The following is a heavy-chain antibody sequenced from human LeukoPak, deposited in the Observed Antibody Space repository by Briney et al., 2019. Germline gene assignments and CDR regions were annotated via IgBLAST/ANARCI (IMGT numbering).Heavy chain of an antibody. J-gene: IGHJ4*02. V-gene: IGHV3-23*01. CDR1: VLTFRSYG. CDR2: ISGSGSRT. Sequence: PGWTLRLSCAASVLTFRSYGTSWVRPPPGMGREWVSAISGSGSRTYYADSVKGRFTISRDNSKPKLYLQMNSLRAEDTAVYYCAKRSSDYYVSSGPYYFDYWGQGTLVTVSS. D-gene: IGHD3-22*01. CDR3: AKRSSDYYVSSGPYYFDY.